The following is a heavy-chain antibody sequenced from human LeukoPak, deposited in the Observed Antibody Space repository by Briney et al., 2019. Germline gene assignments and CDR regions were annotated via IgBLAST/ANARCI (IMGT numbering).Heavy chain of an antibody. CDR2: INRDGSDS. J-gene: IGHJ3*02. D-gene: IGHD6-25*01. Sequence: GGSLRLSCAASGFNFSSCWMHWVRQAPGKGLLWVSRINRDGSDSSYADSVKGRFTISRDNAKNTLYLQMNSLRAEDTAVYYCATVVGGYYPPVDGLDIWGQGTMVTVSS. CDR1: GFNFSSCW. V-gene: IGHV3-74*01. CDR3: ATVVGGYYPPVDGLDI.